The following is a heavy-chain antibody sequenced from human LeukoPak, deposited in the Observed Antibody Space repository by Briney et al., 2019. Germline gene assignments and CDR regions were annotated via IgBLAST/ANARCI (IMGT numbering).Heavy chain of an antibody. Sequence: GASVKVSCKASGGTFSSYAISWGRQAPGQGLEWRGGFIPNFGTANYAQKFQGRVTITADKSTSTAYMELSRLRSDDTAVYYCASLDIVATIEQQLVLGYWGQGTLVTVSS. J-gene: IGHJ4*02. CDR2: FIPNFGTA. CDR1: GGTFSSYA. D-gene: IGHD5-12*01. V-gene: IGHV1-69*06. CDR3: ASLDIVATIEQQLVLGY.